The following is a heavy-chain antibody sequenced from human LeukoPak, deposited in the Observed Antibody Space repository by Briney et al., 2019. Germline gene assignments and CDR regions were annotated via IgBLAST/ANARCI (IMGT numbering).Heavy chain of an antibody. V-gene: IGHV3-7*03. CDR3: ARLNVPAAQYYYHYMDL. D-gene: IGHD2-2*01. J-gene: IGHJ6*03. CDR1: GFTSSSYW. CDR2: IKQDGSQK. Sequence: GGSLRLSCAASGFTSSSYWMSWVRQAPGKGLEGVANIKQDGSQKYYVDSVKGRFNISRDNAKNSLYLQMNSVRAEDTAVYFCARLNVPAAQYYYHYMDLWGKGTAVTVSS.